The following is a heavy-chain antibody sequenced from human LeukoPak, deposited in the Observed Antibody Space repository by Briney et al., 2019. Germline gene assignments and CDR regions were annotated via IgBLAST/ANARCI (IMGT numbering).Heavy chain of an antibody. CDR2: ISGSNGNT. Sequence: ASVKVSCKASGYTFISYGVSWVRQAPGQGLEWMGWISGSNGNTNYAQKLQGRVTMTTDTSTSTAYMELRSLRSDDTAVYYCARAEYSLGGYYFDYWGQGTLVTVSS. J-gene: IGHJ4*02. V-gene: IGHV1-18*01. CDR1: GYTFISYG. CDR3: ARAEYSLGGYYFDY. D-gene: IGHD6-6*01.